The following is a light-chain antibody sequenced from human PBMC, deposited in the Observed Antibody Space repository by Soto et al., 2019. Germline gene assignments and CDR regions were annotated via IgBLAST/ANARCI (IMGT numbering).Light chain of an antibody. Sequence: EIVLTQSPATLSLSPGERATLSCRASQYVSSFLAWYQQKAGQAPRLLFYDASIRATGIPDRFSGSGSGTDFSLTISRLEPEDFAVYYCHQYGSSPWTFGQGTKVDIK. V-gene: IGKV3-20*01. CDR2: DAS. CDR3: HQYGSSPWT. J-gene: IGKJ1*01. CDR1: QYVSSF.